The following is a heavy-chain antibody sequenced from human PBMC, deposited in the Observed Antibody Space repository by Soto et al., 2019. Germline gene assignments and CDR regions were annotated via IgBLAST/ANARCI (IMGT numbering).Heavy chain of an antibody. CDR3: AKIAVAGKYNWFDP. D-gene: IGHD6-19*01. J-gene: IGHJ5*02. CDR2: ISGSGGST. CDR1: GFTFSSCA. Sequence: GGSLRLSCAASGFTFSSCAMSWVRQAPGKGLEWVSDISGSGGSTYYADSVKGRFTISRDNSKNTLYLQMNSLRAEDTAVYYCAKIAVAGKYNWFDPWGQGTLVTVSS. V-gene: IGHV3-23*01.